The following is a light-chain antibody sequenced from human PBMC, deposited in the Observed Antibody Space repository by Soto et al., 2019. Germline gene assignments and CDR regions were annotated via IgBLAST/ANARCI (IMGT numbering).Light chain of an antibody. J-gene: IGKJ1*01. Sequence: DIQMTQSPSTLSASVGDRVTITCRASQPISDRLAWYQQKPGKAPKVLIYDASSLESGVPSRFSGSGSGTEFTLTLSSLQPDDFATYYCQQYGGMWAFGQGTKV. CDR2: DAS. CDR3: QQYGGMWA. V-gene: IGKV1-5*01. CDR1: QPISDR.